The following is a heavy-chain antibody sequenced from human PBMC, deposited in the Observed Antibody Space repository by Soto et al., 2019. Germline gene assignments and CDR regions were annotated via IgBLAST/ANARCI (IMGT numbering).Heavy chain of an antibody. CDR1: GYSFTNYW. J-gene: IGHJ5*02. V-gene: IGHV5-10-1*03. Sequence: EVQLVQSGAEVKKPGESLRISCEGSGYSFTNYWISWVRQTPGKGLEWMGRIDPSDSYTKYSPSFQGHVTISVDESTNTAYLQWSSLQASDTAIYYCAREFDTLGWCDPWGQGTLVTVSS. CDR3: AREFDTLGWCDP. CDR2: IDPSDSYT. D-gene: IGHD3-9*01.